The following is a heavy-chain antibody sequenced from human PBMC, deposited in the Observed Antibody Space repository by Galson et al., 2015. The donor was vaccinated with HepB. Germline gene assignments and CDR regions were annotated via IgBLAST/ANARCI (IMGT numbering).Heavy chain of an antibody. J-gene: IGHJ3*02. Sequence: SETLSLTCTVSGGSISSYYWNWIRQPPGKGLGWIGYIYYSGSTNYNPSLKSRVTISVDTSKNQFSLKLSSVTAADTAVYYCARGVGRWLQFEGAFDIWGRGTVITVSS. CDR1: GGSISSYY. D-gene: IGHD5-24*01. CDR2: IYYSGST. CDR3: ARGVGRWLQFEGAFDI. V-gene: IGHV4-59*01.